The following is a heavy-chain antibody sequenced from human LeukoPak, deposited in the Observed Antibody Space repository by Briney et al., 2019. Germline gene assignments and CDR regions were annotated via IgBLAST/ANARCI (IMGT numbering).Heavy chain of an antibody. V-gene: IGHV4-38-2*02. D-gene: IGHD1-26*01. CDR2: IYHSGST. J-gene: IGHJ3*01. CDR1: GYSISSGYY. Sequence: SETLSLTCGVSGYSISSGYYWRWIRQPPGKGLEWIGSIYHSGSTYYNPSLKSRVTISVDTSKNQFSLKLSSVTAADTAVYYCARDPKWGDAFDFWGQGTMVTVSS. CDR3: ARDPKWGDAFDF.